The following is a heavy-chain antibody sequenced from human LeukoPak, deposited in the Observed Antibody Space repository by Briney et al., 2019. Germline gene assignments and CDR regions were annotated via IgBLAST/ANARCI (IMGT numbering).Heavy chain of an antibody. Sequence: GGSLRLSCAASGFTFSIYCMHWVRQAPGKGPMWVSRICPDGPVTNYADSVKARFSISRDNARNTAYLQMNSLRAEDTAIYYCVRDFRSADYWGQGTLVTVSS. J-gene: IGHJ4*02. V-gene: IGHV3-74*01. CDR2: ICPDGPVT. CDR3: VRDFRSADY. CDR1: GFTFSIYC.